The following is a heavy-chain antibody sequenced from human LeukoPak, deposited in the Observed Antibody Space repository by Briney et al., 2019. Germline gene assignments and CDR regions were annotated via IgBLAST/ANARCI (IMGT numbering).Heavy chain of an antibody. Sequence: WGSLRLSCAASGFTLRSYWMQWVRQAPGKGLVWVSRINNDGSGTTYADSVKGRFTISRDNSMNTLYLQMNSLRAEDTAVYYCARGIAKTTLNAFDLWGQGTMVTVSS. CDR1: GFTLRSYW. CDR2: INNDGSGT. D-gene: IGHD4-11*01. CDR3: ARGIAKTTLNAFDL. V-gene: IGHV3-74*01. J-gene: IGHJ3*01.